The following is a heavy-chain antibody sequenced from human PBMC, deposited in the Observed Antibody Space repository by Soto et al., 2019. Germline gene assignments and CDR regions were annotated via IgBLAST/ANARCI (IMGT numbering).Heavy chain of an antibody. CDR1: GGSIDRSNYY. CDR3: ARHFVAVVIKGWGY. Sequence: SETLSLTCNVSGGSIDRSNYYWDWLRQPPGKGLEWIGTTYYNGNAYYNPSLRSRVSMSVDTSKNQCSLKLISVTAADTAVYYCARHFVAVVIKGWGYWGQGKVVTVSS. V-gene: IGHV4-39*01. D-gene: IGHD3-10*01. J-gene: IGHJ4*02. CDR2: TYYNGNA.